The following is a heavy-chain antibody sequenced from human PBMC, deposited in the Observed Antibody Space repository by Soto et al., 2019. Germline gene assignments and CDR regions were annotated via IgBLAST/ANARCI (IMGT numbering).Heavy chain of an antibody. CDR2: INSDGSST. CDR3: VRTSLVVAAATREDY. Sequence: GGSLRLSCAASGFTFSSYCMHWVRQAPGKGLVWVSRINSDGSSTSYADFVKGRFTISRDNAKNTLYLQMNSLRAEDTAVYYCVRTSLVVAAATREDYWGQGTLVTVSS. J-gene: IGHJ4*02. CDR1: GFTFSSYC. V-gene: IGHV3-74*01. D-gene: IGHD2-15*01.